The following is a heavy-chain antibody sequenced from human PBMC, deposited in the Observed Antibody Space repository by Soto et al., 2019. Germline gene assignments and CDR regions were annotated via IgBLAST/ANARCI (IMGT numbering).Heavy chain of an antibody. CDR2: INPDGSEK. Sequence: LRLSCAASGFTFSSFWMDWVRQAPGKGLEWVANINPDGSEKHYVDSVKGRFTIPRDNAKNSLYLQMSSLTAEDSALYYCSRSLDSWGQGTRVTVSS. CDR1: GFTFSSFW. J-gene: IGHJ4*02. V-gene: IGHV3-7*01. CDR3: SRSLDS.